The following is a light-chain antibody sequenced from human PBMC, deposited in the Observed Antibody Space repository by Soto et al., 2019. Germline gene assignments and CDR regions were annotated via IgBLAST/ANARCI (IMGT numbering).Light chain of an antibody. CDR3: QQFNDWPRT. CDR2: GAS. CDR1: QSVSSN. V-gene: IGKV3D-15*01. Sequence: ETGLTQCQGSLSLSLGERATLSCMASQSVSSNLAWYQQKPGQAPRLLIYGASSRATGIPARFSGSGSGTEFTLTISSLQSEDFAVYYCQQFNDWPRTFGHGTKVDIK. J-gene: IGKJ1*01.